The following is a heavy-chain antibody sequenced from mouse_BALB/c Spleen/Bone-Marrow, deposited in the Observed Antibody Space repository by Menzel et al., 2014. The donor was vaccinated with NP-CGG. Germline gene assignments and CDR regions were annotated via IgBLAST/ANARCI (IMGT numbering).Heavy chain of an antibody. CDR1: GFTFTDYY. CDR2: IRNKANGYTT. D-gene: IGHD2-14*01. V-gene: IGHV7-3*02. J-gene: IGHJ1*01. CDR3: ARPYYRYVGRYFDV. Sequence: EVQLVESGGGLVQPGGSLRLSCATSGFTFTDYYMSWVRQPPGKALEWLGFIRNKANGYTTEYSASVKGRFTISRDNSKSILYLQMNTLRAEDRATYYCARPYYRYVGRYFDVWGAGTTVTVSS.